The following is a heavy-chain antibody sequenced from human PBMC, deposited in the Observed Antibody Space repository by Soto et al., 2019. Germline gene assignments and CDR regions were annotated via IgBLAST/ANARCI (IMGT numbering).Heavy chain of an antibody. V-gene: IGHV4-31*02. CDR3: VRIGILRYFDGPMVFDY. J-gene: IGHJ4*02. CDR2: IYYSGST. CDR1: GGSISSGGYY. D-gene: IGHD3-9*01. Sequence: SETLSLTCTVSGGSISSGGYYWSWIRQHPGKGLEWCGYIYYSGSTYYNPSLKSRVTISVDTSKNQFSLKLSSVTAADTAVYYCVRIGILRYFDGPMVFDYWGQGTLVTVSS.